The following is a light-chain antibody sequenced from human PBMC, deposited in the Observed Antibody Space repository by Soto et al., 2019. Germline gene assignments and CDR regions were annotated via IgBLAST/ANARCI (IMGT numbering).Light chain of an antibody. J-gene: IGLJ3*02. CDR1: NIGSKN. CDR2: RDS. CDR3: QVWDSSTARV. Sequence: SYELTQPLSVSVALGQTARITCGGNNIGSKNVHWYQQKPGQAPVLVIYRDSNRPSGIPERFSGSNSGNTDTLTISSAEAGDEADYYCQVWDSSTARVFGGGTKLTVL. V-gene: IGLV3-9*01.